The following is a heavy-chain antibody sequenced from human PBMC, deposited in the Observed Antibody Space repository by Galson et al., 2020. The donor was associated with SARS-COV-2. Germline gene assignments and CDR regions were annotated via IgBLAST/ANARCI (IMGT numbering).Heavy chain of an antibody. CDR3: ARVGGYRKGRDV. J-gene: IGHJ6*02. D-gene: IGHD5-18*01. CDR2: IYSGGST. V-gene: IGHV3-53*01. CDR1: GFTVSSNY. Sequence: QAGGSLRLSCAASGFTVSSNYMSWVRPAPGKGLEWVSVIYSGGSTYYADSVKGRFTISRDNSKNTLYLQMNSLRAEDTAVYYCARVGGYRKGRDVWGQGTTVTVSS.